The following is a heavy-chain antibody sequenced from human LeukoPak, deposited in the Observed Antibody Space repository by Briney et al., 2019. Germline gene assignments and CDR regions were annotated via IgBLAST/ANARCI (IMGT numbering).Heavy chain of an antibody. D-gene: IGHD3-22*01. J-gene: IGHJ3*02. CDR2: IKKAGNER. CDR1: GFTFSSYW. CDR3: ARGTYYYDSSGYCADAFDI. V-gene: IGHV3-7*01. Sequence: PGRSLRLSRAAAGFTFSSYWMSSVRQTPGKGLEWGANIKKAGNERSYLDCVKGRFTISRDNAKNSLYLKMNSLRAEDTAVYYCARGTYYYDSSGYCADAFDIWGQGTMVTVSS.